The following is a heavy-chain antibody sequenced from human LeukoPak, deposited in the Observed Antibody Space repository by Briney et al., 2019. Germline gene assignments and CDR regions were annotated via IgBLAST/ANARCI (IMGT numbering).Heavy chain of an antibody. CDR1: GGSFSGYY. V-gene: IGHV4-30-4*02. CDR3: ARDGYCSGGSCYPGWFDP. CDR2: IYYSGST. J-gene: IGHJ5*02. Sequence: PSDTLSLTCAVYGGSFSGYYWSWIRQPPGKGLEWIGYIYYSGSTYYNPSLKSRVTISVDTSKNQFSLKLSSVTAADTAVYYCARDGYCSGGSCYPGWFDPWGQGTLVTVSS. D-gene: IGHD2-15*01.